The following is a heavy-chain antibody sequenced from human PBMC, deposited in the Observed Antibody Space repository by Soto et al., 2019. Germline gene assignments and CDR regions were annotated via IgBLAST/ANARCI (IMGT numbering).Heavy chain of an antibody. V-gene: IGHV4-61*08. CDR1: GGSVSSGGYY. J-gene: IGHJ4*02. D-gene: IGHD3-3*01. CDR3: ARDFDSFDY. Sequence: SETLSLTCTVSGGSVSSGGYYWSWIRQPPGKGLEWVGHISYTGRTNYDPSLKSRVTISVETSKNQFSLELTSVTAADTAVYYCARDFDSFDYWGQGTLVTVSS. CDR2: ISYTGRT.